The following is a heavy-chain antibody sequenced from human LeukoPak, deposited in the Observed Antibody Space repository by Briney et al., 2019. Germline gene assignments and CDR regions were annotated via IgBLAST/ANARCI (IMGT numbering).Heavy chain of an antibody. CDR1: GFTFSSYA. CDR3: AKGSFMVRFYGMDV. D-gene: IGHD3-10*01. CDR2: ISGGGGST. J-gene: IGHJ6*02. Sequence: GGSLRLSCAASGFTFSSYAMSWVRQAPGKGLEWVSAISGGGGSTYYADSVKGRFTISRDNSKNTLYLQMNSLRAEDTAVYYCAKGSFMVRFYGMDVWGQGTTVTVSS. V-gene: IGHV3-23*01.